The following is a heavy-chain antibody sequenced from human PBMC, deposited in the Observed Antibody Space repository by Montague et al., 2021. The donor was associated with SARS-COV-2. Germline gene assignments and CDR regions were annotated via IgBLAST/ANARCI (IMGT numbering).Heavy chain of an antibody. J-gene: IGHJ6*02. D-gene: IGHD3-10*01. CDR1: GFTFNAFA. V-gene: IGHV3-30*04. CDR2: ISYDGSKT. CDR3: ARDQTESDNRWSYYNYNYGLDV. Sequence: SLRLSCAASGFTFNAFAMHWVRQAPGKGLEWVAVISYDGSKTFTADSVKGRVTISRDNSKNTLSLQMNSLRPEDTAVYYCARDQTESDNRWSYYNYNYGLDVWGQGITVTVSS.